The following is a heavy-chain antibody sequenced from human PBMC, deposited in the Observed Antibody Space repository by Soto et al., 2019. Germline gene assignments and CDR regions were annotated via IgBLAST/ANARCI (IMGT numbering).Heavy chain of an antibody. CDR1: GFTFSSYA. Sequence: EVQLLESGGGLVQPGGSLRLSCAASGFTFSSYAMSWVRKAPGKGLEWVSTISGSGGNAYYAASVKGRFSISRDNSKNTLRLQMNSLRADDTAVYYCAKDGASGSYPPYYYFGMDVWGQGTTVTVSS. V-gene: IGHV3-23*01. CDR2: ISGSGGNA. J-gene: IGHJ6*02. D-gene: IGHD1-26*01. CDR3: AKDGASGSYPPYYYFGMDV.